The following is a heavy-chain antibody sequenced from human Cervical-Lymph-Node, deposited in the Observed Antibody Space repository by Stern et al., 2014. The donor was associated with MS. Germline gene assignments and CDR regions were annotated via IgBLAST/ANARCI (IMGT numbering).Heavy chain of an antibody. D-gene: IGHD1-26*01. CDR2: ISYDGRNR. CDR1: GFTFSEYT. CDR3: ARSGSYFSPFDY. Sequence: VQLVEYGGGVVQPGRSLRLSCAASGFTFSEYTMHWVRQAPGKGPEWVALISYDGRNRYYADSVKGRFTISRDKSKNTLYLQMNTLKTEDTAVFYCARSGSYFSPFDYWGQGTLVTVSS. V-gene: IGHV3-30*04. J-gene: IGHJ4*02.